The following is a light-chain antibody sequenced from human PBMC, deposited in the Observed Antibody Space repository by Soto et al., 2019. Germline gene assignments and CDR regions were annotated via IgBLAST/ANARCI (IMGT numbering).Light chain of an antibody. CDR1: QSVARNL. CDR2: VAT. CDR3: HQYASSPLT. J-gene: IGKJ2*01. Sequence: EIVLTQSPGTLSLSPGERATLSCRASQSVARNLLAWFQQRPGQPPRLLIYVATGRATGIPDRFSGSGSATDFTLTINRLEPEDVAVYYCHQYASSPLTFGQGNKLEIK. V-gene: IGKV3-20*01.